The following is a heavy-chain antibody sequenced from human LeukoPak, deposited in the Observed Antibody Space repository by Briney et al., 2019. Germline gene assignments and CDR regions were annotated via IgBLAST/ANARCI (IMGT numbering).Heavy chain of an antibody. CDR3: ARDQGYYDYVWGSYRPSDAFDI. CDR1: GYSISSGYY. CDR2: IYHSGST. V-gene: IGHV4-38-2*02. Sequence: SSETLSLTCTVSGYSISSGYYWGWIRQPPGKGLEWIGSIYHSGSTYYNPSLKSRVTISVDTSKNQFSLKLSSVTAADTAVYYCARDQGYYDYVWGSYRPSDAFDIWGQGTMVTVSS. D-gene: IGHD3-16*02. J-gene: IGHJ3*02.